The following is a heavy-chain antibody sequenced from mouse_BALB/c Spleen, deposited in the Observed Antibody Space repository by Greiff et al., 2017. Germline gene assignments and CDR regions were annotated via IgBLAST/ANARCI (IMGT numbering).Heavy chain of an antibody. J-gene: IGHJ1*01. CDR1: GYTFTDYA. CDR3: ARRLRWYFDV. V-gene: IGHV1S137*01. Sequence: QVQLKQSGAELVRPGVSVKISCKGSGYTFTDYAMHWVKQSHAKSLEWIGVISTYYGDASYNQKFKGKATMTVDKSSSTAYMELARLTSEDSAIYYCARRLRWYFDVWGAGTTVTVSS. CDR2: ISTYYGDA. D-gene: IGHD2-2*01.